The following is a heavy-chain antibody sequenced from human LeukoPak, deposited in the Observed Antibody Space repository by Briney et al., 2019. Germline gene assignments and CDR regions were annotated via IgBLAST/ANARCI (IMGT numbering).Heavy chain of an antibody. Sequence: PSETLSLTCAVYGGSFSGYYWSWIRQPPGKGLEWIGEINHSGSTNYNPSLKSRVTISVDTSKNQFSLKLSSVTAADTAVYYCARVKIQLWFDPWGQGTLVTVSS. CDR3: ARVKIQLWFDP. CDR2: INHSGST. V-gene: IGHV4-34*01. D-gene: IGHD5-18*01. CDR1: GGSFSGYY. J-gene: IGHJ5*02.